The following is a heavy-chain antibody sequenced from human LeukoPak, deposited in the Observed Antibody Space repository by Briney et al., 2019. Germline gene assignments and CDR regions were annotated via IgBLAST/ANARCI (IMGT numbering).Heavy chain of an antibody. D-gene: IGHD6-13*01. J-gene: IGHJ4*02. CDR2: INTNTGNP. CDR3: AGRTPGIAAAGTDGP. CDR1: GYTFTSYA. V-gene: IGHV7-4-1*02. Sequence: ASVKVSCKASGYTFTSYAMNWVRQAPGQGLEWMGWINTNTGNPTYAQGFTGRFVFSLDTSVSTAYLQISSLKAEDTAVYYCAGRTPGIAAAGTDGPWGQGTLVTVSS.